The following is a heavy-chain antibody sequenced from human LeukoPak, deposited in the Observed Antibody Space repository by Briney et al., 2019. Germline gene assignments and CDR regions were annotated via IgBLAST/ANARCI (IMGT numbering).Heavy chain of an antibody. Sequence: SETLSLTCTVSGGSISSGGYYWSWIRQHPGKGLEWIGYIYYSGSTYYNPSLKSRVTISVDTSKIQFSLKLSSVTAADTAVYYCATFSGSYCSSTSCYVFDPWGQGTLVTVSS. CDR3: ATFSGSYCSSTSCYVFDP. CDR1: GGSISSGGYY. CDR2: IYYSGST. V-gene: IGHV4-31*03. J-gene: IGHJ5*02. D-gene: IGHD2-2*01.